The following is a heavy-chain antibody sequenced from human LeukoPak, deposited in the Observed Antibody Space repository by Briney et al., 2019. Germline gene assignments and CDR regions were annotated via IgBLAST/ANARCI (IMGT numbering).Heavy chain of an antibody. Sequence: ASVKVSCKTSGYSFTNMHWVRQAPGQRLEWMGWINAGNGYTKYSQKFQGRVTITRDTSTTTAYMELRSLRSDDTAVYYCARYHGPGYFDYWGQGTLVTVSS. CDR1: GYSFTN. CDR3: ARYHGPGYFDY. D-gene: IGHD1-14*01. CDR2: INAGNGYT. V-gene: IGHV1-3*01. J-gene: IGHJ4*02.